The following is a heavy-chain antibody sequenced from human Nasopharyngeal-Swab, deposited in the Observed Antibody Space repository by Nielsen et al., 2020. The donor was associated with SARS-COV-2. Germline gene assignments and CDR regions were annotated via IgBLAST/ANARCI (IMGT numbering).Heavy chain of an antibody. CDR1: GFTVSRKY. D-gene: IGHD3-3*01. J-gene: IGHJ5*02. CDR3: ATVGEFKRFDP. Sequence: GGSLRLSCAASGFTVSRKYMTWVRQAPGKGLEWVSIIFGEESKYYADSVRGRFTISRDDSNNTLYLQMNSLRADDSAVYYCATVGEFKRFDPWGQGTQVTVSS. V-gene: IGHV3-53*01. CDR2: IFGEESK.